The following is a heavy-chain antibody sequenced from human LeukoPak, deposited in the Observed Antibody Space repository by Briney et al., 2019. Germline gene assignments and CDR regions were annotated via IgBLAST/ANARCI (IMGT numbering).Heavy chain of an antibody. CDR2: IIPILGIA. V-gene: IGHV1-69*04. Sequence: SVKVSCKASGGTSSSYAISWVRQAPGQGLEWMGRIIPILGIANYAQKFQGRVTITADKSTSTAYMELSSLRSEDTAVYYCARWYSSGWYYFDYWGQGTLVTVSS. D-gene: IGHD6-19*01. CDR3: ARWYSSGWYYFDY. J-gene: IGHJ4*02. CDR1: GGTSSSYA.